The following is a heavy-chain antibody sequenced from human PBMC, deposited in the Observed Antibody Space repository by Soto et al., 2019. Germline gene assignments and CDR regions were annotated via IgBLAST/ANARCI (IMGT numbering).Heavy chain of an antibody. Sequence: EVPLLESGGGLVQPGGSLRLSCAASGFTFSNYAMSWVRQAPGKGPEWVSGISGSGVSTNYADSVKGRFTISRDNSKNTVNLQMNSLRAEDTAVYYCAKDSHQPGTTSYFDYWGQGTLVTVSS. CDR2: ISGSGVST. CDR3: AKDSHQPGTTSYFDY. V-gene: IGHV3-23*01. J-gene: IGHJ4*02. CDR1: GFTFSNYA. D-gene: IGHD1-7*01.